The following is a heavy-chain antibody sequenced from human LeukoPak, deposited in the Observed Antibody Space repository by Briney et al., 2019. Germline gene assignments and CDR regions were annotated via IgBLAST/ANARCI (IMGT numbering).Heavy chain of an antibody. CDR3: ARHWPDGFGELLSPGTLDAFDI. CDR2: IYYSGST. Sequence: SETLSLTCTVSGGSISSYYWSWIRQPPGKGLEWIGYIYYSGSTNYNPSLKSRVTISVDTSKNQFSLKLSSVTAADTAVYYCARHWPDGFGELLSPGTLDAFDIWGQGTMVTVSS. V-gene: IGHV4-59*08. D-gene: IGHD3-10*01. J-gene: IGHJ3*02. CDR1: GGSISSYY.